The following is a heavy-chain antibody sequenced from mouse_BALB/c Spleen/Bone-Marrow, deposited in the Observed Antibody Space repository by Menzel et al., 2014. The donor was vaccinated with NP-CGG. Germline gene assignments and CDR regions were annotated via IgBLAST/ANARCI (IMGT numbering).Heavy chain of an antibody. CDR3: ARDYYGSSYDY. CDR2: IYPGDGDT. D-gene: IGHD1-1*01. Sequence: QVQLKQSGPELVKPGASVKISCKASGYAFSSSWMNWVKQRSGQDLEWIGRIYPGDGDTNYNGKFKGKATLTADKSSSTAYMQLSSLTSVDSAVYFCARDYYGSSYDYWGQGTTLTVSS. V-gene: IGHV1-82*01. CDR1: GYAFSSSW. J-gene: IGHJ2*01.